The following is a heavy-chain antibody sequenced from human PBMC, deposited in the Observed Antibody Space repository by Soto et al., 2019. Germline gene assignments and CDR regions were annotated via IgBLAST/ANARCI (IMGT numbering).Heavy chain of an antibody. CDR3: ARDLRPYYSNYVGGMDV. D-gene: IGHD4-4*01. J-gene: IGHJ6*02. V-gene: IGHV3-48*03. CDR2: ISSSGSTI. Sequence: GGSLRLSCAASGFTFSSYAMNWVRQAPGKGLEWVSYISSSGSTIYYADSVKGRFTISRDNAKNSLYLQMNSLRAEDTAVYYCARDLRPYYSNYVGGMDVWGQGTTVTVSS. CDR1: GFTFSSYA.